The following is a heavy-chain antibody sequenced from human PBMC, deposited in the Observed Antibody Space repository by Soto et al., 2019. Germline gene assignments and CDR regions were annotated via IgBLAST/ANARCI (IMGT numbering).Heavy chain of an antibody. D-gene: IGHD6-13*01. V-gene: IGHV2-70*01. Sequence: SGPTLVNPTQTLTLTCTFSGFSLSTSGTCVSWIRQPPGKALEWLALIDWDDDKYYSTSLKTRLTISKDTSKNQVVLTMTNMDPVDTATYYCARIQAAAGPFYFYLWGRGTLVTVSS. J-gene: IGHJ2*01. CDR2: IDWDDDK. CDR3: ARIQAAAGPFYFYL. CDR1: GFSLSTSGTC.